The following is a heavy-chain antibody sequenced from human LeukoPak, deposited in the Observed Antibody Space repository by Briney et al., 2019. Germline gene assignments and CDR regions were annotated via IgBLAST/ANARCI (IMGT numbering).Heavy chain of an antibody. CDR1: GFAFSGYS. J-gene: IGHJ4*02. D-gene: IGHD2-2*01. V-gene: IGHV3-21*01. CDR2: ISSSSGYI. CDR3: ARELVSSTCFDY. Sequence: GGSLRLACAASGFAFSGYSMNWVRQPPGKGLEWVSSISSSSGYIYYADSVKGRFTISRENAKNSLYLQMNSLRAEDTAVYYCARELVSSTCFDYWGQGALVAVSS.